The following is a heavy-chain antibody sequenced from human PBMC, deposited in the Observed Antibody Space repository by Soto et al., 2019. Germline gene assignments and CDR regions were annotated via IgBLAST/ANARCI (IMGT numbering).Heavy chain of an antibody. CDR1: GASVRSGNYY. J-gene: IGHJ4*02. CDR3: ARGARYDSSGYWYY. D-gene: IGHD3-22*01. CDR2: IYYSGTT. Sequence: PSETLSLTCTVSGASVRSGNYYWSWIRQPPGKGLECIGYIYYSGTTNYNPSLKSRVTISLDTSKNQFSLKLSSVTAADTAVYYCARGARYDSSGYWYYWGQGTLVTVSS. V-gene: IGHV4-61*01.